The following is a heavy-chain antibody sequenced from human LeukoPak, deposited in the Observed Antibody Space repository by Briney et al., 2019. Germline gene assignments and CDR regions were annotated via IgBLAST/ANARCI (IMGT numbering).Heavy chain of an antibody. Sequence: SETLSLTCAVYGGSFSGYYWSWIRQPPGKGLEWIGEINHSGSTNYNPSLKSRVTISVDTSKNQFSLKLSSVTAADTAVYYCARGPIRLYSSGWYRTTQDAFDIWGQGTMVTVSS. J-gene: IGHJ3*02. CDR1: GGSFSGYY. V-gene: IGHV4-34*01. CDR2: INHSGST. CDR3: ARGPIRLYSSGWYRTTQDAFDI. D-gene: IGHD6-19*01.